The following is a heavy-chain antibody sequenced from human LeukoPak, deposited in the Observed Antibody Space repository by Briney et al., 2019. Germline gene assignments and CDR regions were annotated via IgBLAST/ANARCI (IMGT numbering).Heavy chain of an antibody. CDR1: GGSISSSGSY. CDR3: YGYSSGWVDD. J-gene: IGHJ4*02. V-gene: IGHV4-39*01. CDR2: IYYSGST. Sequence: PSETLSLTCTVPGGSISSSGSYWGWIRQPPGKGLEWIGSIYYSGSTYYNPSLKSRVIISVDTSKNQFSLKLTSVTGADTAVYYCYGYSSGWVDDWGQGTLVTVSS. D-gene: IGHD6-19*01.